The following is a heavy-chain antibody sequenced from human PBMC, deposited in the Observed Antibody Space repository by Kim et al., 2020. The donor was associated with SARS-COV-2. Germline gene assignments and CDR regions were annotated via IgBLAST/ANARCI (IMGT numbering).Heavy chain of an antibody. D-gene: IGHD3-16*02. CDR2: YNGKT. CDR3: ARDPYRY. Sequence: YNGKTNYAQKLQDRVTITTDTSTSTAYMELRSLRSDDTAVYYCARDPYRYWGQGTLVTVSS. J-gene: IGHJ4*02. V-gene: IGHV1-18*01.